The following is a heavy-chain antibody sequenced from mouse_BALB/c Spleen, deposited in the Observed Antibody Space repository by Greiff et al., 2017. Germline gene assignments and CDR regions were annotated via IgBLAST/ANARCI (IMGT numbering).Heavy chain of an antibody. V-gene: IGHV1-12*01. CDR1: GYTFTSYN. J-gene: IGHJ1*01. D-gene: IGHD2-4*01. CDR2: IYPGNGDT. Sequence: QVQLQQPGAELVKPGASVKMSCKASGYTFTSYNMHWVKQTPGQGLEWIGAIYPGNGDTSYNQKFKGKATLTADKSSSTAYMQLSSLTSEDSAVYYCARAGMIYDYDRYCEVRGAGTTVTGSA. CDR3: ARAGMIYDYDRYCEV.